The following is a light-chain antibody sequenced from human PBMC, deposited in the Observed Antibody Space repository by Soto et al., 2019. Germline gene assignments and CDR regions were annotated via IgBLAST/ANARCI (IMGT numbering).Light chain of an antibody. CDR2: EVS. Sequence: QSALTQPAYVSGSPGQSITISCTGTSSDVGGYNYVSWYQQHPGKAPKLMIYEVSNRPSGVSNRFSGPKSGNTASLTISGLQAEDEADYYCSSYTSSSTLYVFGTGTKV. J-gene: IGLJ1*01. CDR1: SSDVGGYNY. V-gene: IGLV2-14*01. CDR3: SSYTSSSTLYV.